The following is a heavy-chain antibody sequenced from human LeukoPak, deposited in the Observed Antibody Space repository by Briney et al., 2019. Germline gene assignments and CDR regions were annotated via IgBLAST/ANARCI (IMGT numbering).Heavy chain of an antibody. CDR3: ASQYSSSWPYFDY. V-gene: IGHV3-21*01. CDR1: GFTFSSYS. D-gene: IGHD6-13*01. J-gene: IGHJ4*02. Sequence: GGSLGLSCAASGFTFSSYSMNWVRQAPGKGLEWVSSISSSSSYIYYADSVKGRFTISRDNAKNSLYLQMNSLRAEDTAVYYCASQYSSSWPYFDYWGQGTLVTVSS. CDR2: ISSSSSYI.